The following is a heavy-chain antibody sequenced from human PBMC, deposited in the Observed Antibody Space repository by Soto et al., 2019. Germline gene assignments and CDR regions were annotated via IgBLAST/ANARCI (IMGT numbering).Heavy chain of an antibody. V-gene: IGHV4-39*07. CDR2: IYYNGST. CDR1: GLTISSASYY. D-gene: IGHD6-13*01. J-gene: IGHJ4*02. CDR3: ARPRRGSSWDFDY. Sequence: SETLSLTCSVSGLTISSASYYWSWIRQPPGKGLEWVGNIYYNGSTYYHPSLKSRVTISVDTSKNQFSLKLSSVTAADTAVYYCARPRRGSSWDFDYWGQGILVTVSS.